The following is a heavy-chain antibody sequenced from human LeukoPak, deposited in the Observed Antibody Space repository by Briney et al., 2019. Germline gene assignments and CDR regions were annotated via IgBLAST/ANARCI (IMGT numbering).Heavy chain of an antibody. Sequence: SETLSLTCTVSGGSISSSSYYWGWIRQPPGKGLEWIGSIYYSGSTYYNPSLKGRVTISVDTSKNQFSLKLSSVTAADTAVYYCARGFYDFWSGSLTNYYYYMDVWGKGTTVTVSS. CDR3: ARGFYDFWSGSLTNYYYYMDV. V-gene: IGHV4-39*07. CDR1: GGSISSSSYY. D-gene: IGHD3-3*01. CDR2: IYYSGST. J-gene: IGHJ6*03.